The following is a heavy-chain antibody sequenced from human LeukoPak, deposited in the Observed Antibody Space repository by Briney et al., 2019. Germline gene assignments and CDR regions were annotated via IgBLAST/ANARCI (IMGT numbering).Heavy chain of an antibody. CDR1: GAPINSHY. J-gene: IGHJ6*03. D-gene: IGHD3-10*01. CDR2: VYYSGDS. Sequence: SETLSLTCTVSGAPINSHYWSWIRKPPGKGLEWIGYVYYSGDSSYNPSLNSRVTMSVDTSNKQFSLRLSSVTAADTALYFCARIRYGSNIYRYYFMDVWGEGTTVTVSS. CDR3: ARIRYGSNIYRYYFMDV. V-gene: IGHV4-59*11.